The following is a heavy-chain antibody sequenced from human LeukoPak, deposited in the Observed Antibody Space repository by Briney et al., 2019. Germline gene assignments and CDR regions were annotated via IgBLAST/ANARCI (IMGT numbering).Heavy chain of an antibody. J-gene: IGHJ4*02. D-gene: IGHD6-13*01. CDR2: ISWNSGSI. CDR3: AKAIGGSRSWYYFDY. Sequence: GGSLRLSCAASGFTFDDYAMHWGRQAPGKGLEWVSGISWNSGSIGYADSVKGRFTISRDNAKNSLYLQMNSLRAEDMALYYCAKAIGGSRSWYYFDYWGQGTLVTVSS. V-gene: IGHV3-9*03. CDR1: GFTFDDYA.